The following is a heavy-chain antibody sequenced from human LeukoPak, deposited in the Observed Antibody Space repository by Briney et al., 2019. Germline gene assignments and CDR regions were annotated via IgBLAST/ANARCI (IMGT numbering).Heavy chain of an antibody. Sequence: SETLSLTCTVSGGSIGTNYWSWIRQPPGKGLGWIGYIYYSGTTNYNYNPSLKSRVTISVDTSESQFSLNLSSVTAADTAVYFCARSGCTSTSCYLGDYWGQGTLVTVSS. CDR1: GGSIGTNY. CDR2: IYYSGTTNY. D-gene: IGHD2-2*01. J-gene: IGHJ4*02. CDR3: ARSGCTSTSCYLGDY. V-gene: IGHV4-59*08.